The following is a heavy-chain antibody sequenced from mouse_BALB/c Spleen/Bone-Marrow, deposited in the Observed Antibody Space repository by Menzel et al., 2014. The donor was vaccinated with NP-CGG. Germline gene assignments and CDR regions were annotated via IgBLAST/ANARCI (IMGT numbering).Heavy chain of an antibody. D-gene: IGHD1-2*01. Sequence: EVQRVEFGGGLVQPGGSLKLSCAASGFDFSSYWMSWVRQAPGKGLEWIGVINPDSSTINYTPSLKDKFIISRVNAKNTLYLQKSKVRSEDTALYYCTRLHYYGYSAYWGQGTLVTVST. CDR1: GFDFSSYW. V-gene: IGHV4-1*02. CDR2: INPDSSTI. CDR3: TRLHYYGYSAY. J-gene: IGHJ3*01.